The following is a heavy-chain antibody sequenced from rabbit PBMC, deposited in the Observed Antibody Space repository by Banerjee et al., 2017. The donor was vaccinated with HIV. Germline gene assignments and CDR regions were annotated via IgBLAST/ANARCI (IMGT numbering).Heavy chain of an antibody. CDR1: GFSFSNKYV. Sequence: QEQLVESGGDLVKPEGSLTLTCTASGFSFSNKYVMCWVRQAPGKGLEWIGCINTSSGNTVYATWAKGRFTISRTSSTTVALQMTSLTAADTATYFCARNYFTYGYAVYPYALNLWGPGTLVTVS. CDR3: ARNYFTYGYAVYPYALNL. V-gene: IGHV1S45*01. D-gene: IGHD6-1*01. J-gene: IGHJ4*01. CDR2: INTSSGNT.